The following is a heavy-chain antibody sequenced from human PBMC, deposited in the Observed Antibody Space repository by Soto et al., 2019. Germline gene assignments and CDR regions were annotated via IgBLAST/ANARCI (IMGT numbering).Heavy chain of an antibody. CDR1: NYLFGAFG. J-gene: IGHJ3*01. CDR3: ARISARRNDFDV. Sequence: QVQLVQSGAEVKNPGASVKVSCQASNYLFGAFGISWVRQAPGQGLEWMGWITPYNGNTHYAEKFQDRVTMTADKSTSTVYMEVRRLTSDATAVYFCARISARRNDFDVWGQGTVVTVSS. V-gene: IGHV1-18*01. CDR2: ITPYNGNT.